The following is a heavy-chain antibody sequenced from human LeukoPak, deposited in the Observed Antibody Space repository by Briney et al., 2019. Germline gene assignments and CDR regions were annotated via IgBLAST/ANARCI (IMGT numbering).Heavy chain of an antibody. CDR2: ISYDGPNK. Sequence: PGRSLRLSCAASGFTFSSYGMHWVRQAPGKGLEGVAVISYDGPNKYYADSVKGRFTISRDNSKNTLYLQMNSLRAEDTAVYYCAKDFAKYCSGGCDFQHWGQGTLVTVSS. V-gene: IGHV3-30*18. D-gene: IGHD2-15*01. CDR1: GFTFSSYG. CDR3: AKDFAKYCSGGCDFQH. J-gene: IGHJ1*01.